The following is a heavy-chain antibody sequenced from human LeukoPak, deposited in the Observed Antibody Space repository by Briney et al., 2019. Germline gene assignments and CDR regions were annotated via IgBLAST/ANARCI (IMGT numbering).Heavy chain of an antibody. CDR2: INHSGST. J-gene: IGHJ6*03. CDR3: ARHMVWITDFYYYMDV. CDR1: GGSFSGYY. D-gene: IGHD3-10*01. Sequence: PSETLSLTCAVYGGSFSGYYWSWIRQPPGKGLEWIGEINHSGSTNYNPSLKSRVTISVDTSKNQFSLKLTSVTAADTAVYYCARHMVWITDFYYYMDVWGKGTTVTVSS. V-gene: IGHV4-34*01.